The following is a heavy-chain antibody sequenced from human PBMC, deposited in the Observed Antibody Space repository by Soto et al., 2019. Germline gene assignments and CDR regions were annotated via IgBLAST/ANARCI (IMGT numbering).Heavy chain of an antibody. D-gene: IGHD3-10*01. CDR3: TKFKFGELYQVDY. CDR1: GFTFSNAW. Sequence: GGSLRLSCAASGFTFSNAWMSWVRQAPGKGLEWVGRIKSKTDGGTTDYAAPVKGRFTISRDDSKNTLYLQINSLKTEDTAVYYCTKFKFGELYQVDYWRQGTMVTVSS. CDR2: IKSKTDGGTT. J-gene: IGHJ4*02. V-gene: IGHV3-15*01.